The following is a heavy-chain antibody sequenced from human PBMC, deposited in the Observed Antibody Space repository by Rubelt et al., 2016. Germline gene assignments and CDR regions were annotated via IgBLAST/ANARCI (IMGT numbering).Heavy chain of an antibody. V-gene: IGHV3-23*01. CDR2: ISSSSSYI. CDR3: AKRDVFY. Sequence: ISSSSSYIYYADSVKGRFTISRDNSKNTLYLQMNSLRAEDTAVYYCAKRDVFYWGQGTLVTVSS. J-gene: IGHJ4*02.